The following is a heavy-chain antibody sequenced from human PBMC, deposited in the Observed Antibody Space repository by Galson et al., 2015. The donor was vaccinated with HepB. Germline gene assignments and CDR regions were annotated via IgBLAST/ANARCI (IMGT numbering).Heavy chain of an antibody. CDR3: AREWGYYDSSGSLNWFDP. V-gene: IGHV3-48*01. J-gene: IGHJ5*02. D-gene: IGHD3-22*01. CDR1: GFTFSSYS. Sequence: SLRLSCAASGFTFSSYSMNWVRQAPGKGLEWVSYISSSSSTIYYADSVKGRFTISRDNAKNSLYLQMNSLRAEDTAVYYCAREWGYYDSSGSLNWFDPWGQGTLVTVSS. CDR2: ISSSSSTI.